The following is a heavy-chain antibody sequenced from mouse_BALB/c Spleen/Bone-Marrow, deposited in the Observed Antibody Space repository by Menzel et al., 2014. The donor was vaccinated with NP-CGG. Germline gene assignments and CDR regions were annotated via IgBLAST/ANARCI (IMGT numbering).Heavy chain of an antibody. CDR1: GYTFTSYW. J-gene: IGHJ4*01. V-gene: IGHV1-69*02. Sequence: QVQLQQSGAELVRPGASVKVSCKASGYTFTSYWTNWVKQRPGQGLEWIGNIYPSDSYTNYNQNFKDKATLTVDKSSSTAYMQLSSPTSEDSAVYYCTRQYGNYYAMDYWGQGTSVTVSS. CDR2: IYPSDSYT. CDR3: TRQYGNYYAMDY. D-gene: IGHD2-10*02.